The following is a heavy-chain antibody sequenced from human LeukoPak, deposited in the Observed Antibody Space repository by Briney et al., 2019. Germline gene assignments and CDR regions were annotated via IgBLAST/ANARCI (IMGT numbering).Heavy chain of an antibody. J-gene: IGHJ6*02. Sequence: SETLSLTCAVSGGSISSGGYSWSWIRQPPGKGLEWIGYIYYSGSTNYNPSLKSRVTISVDTSKNQFSLKLSSVTAADTAVYYCARCAYYDFWSGYYTGSPYGMDVWGQGTTVTVSS. CDR3: ARCAYYDFWSGYYTGSPYGMDV. CDR1: GGSISSGGYS. D-gene: IGHD3-3*01. V-gene: IGHV4-61*08. CDR2: IYYSGST.